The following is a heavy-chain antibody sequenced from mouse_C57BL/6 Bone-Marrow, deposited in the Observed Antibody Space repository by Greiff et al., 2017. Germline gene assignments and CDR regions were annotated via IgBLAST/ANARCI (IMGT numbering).Heavy chain of an antibody. D-gene: IGHD1-1*01. Sequence: EVKLVESGPELVKPGDSVKISCKASGYSFTGYFMNWVMQSHGKSLEWIGRINPYNGDTFYNQKFKGKATLTVDKSSSTAHMELRSLTSEDSAVYYCARGYYYGSLYFDYWGQGTTLTVSS. V-gene: IGHV1-20*01. CDR1: GYSFTGYF. J-gene: IGHJ2*01. CDR2: INPYNGDT. CDR3: ARGYYYGSLYFDY.